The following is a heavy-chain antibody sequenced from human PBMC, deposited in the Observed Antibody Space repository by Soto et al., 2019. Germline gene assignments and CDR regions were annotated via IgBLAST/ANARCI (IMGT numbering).Heavy chain of an antibody. D-gene: IGHD2-15*01. CDR1: GFTFSSYG. CDR2: IWYDGTNK. J-gene: IGHJ4*02. V-gene: IGHV3-33*03. Sequence: PGRSMRLSCAVSGFTFSSYGMQWVRQAPGKGLEWVAIIWYDGTNKYYADSVKGRFTISRDNSKNTVSLQLNSLKVEDTAVYFCAKGDSGGFPRYFDYRGQGTLVTVSS. CDR3: AKGDSGGFPRYFDY.